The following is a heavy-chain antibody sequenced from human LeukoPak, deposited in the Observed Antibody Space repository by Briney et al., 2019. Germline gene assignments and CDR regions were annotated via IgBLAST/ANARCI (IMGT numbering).Heavy chain of an antibody. CDR3: ARVSGGGSFFRRGYFDY. CDR1: GFTFSSYE. J-gene: IGHJ4*02. D-gene: IGHD2-15*01. Sequence: GGSLRLSCAASGFTFSSYEMNWVRQALGKGLEWVSYISSSGSTIYYADSVKGRFTISRDNAKNSLYLQMNSLRAEDTAVYYCARVSGGGSFFRRGYFDYWGQGTLVTVSS. V-gene: IGHV3-48*03. CDR2: ISSSGSTI.